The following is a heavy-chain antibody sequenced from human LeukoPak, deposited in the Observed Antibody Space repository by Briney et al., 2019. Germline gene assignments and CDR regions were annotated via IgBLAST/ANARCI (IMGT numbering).Heavy chain of an antibody. CDR1: GFTFINYA. D-gene: IGHD6-19*01. Sequence: PGGSLRLTCVGSGFTFINYAMAWVRQSPGRGLEYVSSSSGSGASTHYADSVKGRFTISRDNAKNSLYLQMNSLRAEDTAVYYCASAPYSSGWWGQGTLVTVSS. CDR3: ASAPYSSGW. CDR2: SSGSGAST. J-gene: IGHJ4*02. V-gene: IGHV3-23*01.